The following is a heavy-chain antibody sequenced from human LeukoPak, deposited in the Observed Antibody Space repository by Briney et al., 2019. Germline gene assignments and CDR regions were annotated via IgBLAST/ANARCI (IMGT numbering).Heavy chain of an antibody. CDR1: GFTFSDAW. Sequence: GGSLRLSCAGSGFTFSDAWMGWVRQAPGKGLEWVGRIKSKTDGGTTEDAAPVKGRFTISREDSKNTLFLQLNSLRGEDTAVYYCARERNFYYFDYWGQGALVTVSS. CDR3: ARERNFYYFDY. CDR2: IKSKTDGGTT. D-gene: IGHD3-3*01. V-gene: IGHV3-15*01. J-gene: IGHJ4*02.